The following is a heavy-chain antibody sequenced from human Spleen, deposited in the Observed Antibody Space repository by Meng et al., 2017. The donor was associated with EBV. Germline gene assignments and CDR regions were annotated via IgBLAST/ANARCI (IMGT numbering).Heavy chain of an antibody. CDR1: RYTFTNYA. CDR3: ARGRTHEQWIRSEFDY. D-gene: IGHD6-19*01. J-gene: IGHJ4*02. Sequence: QVQLVQSGSELKKPGASVKVSCKASRYTFTNYAMNWVRQAPGQGLEWMGWINTITGNPTYAQGFTGRFVFSLDTSVSTAYLQISSLEADDTAVYYCARGRTHEQWIRSEFDYWGQGTLVTVSS. CDR2: INTITGNP. V-gene: IGHV7-4-1*02.